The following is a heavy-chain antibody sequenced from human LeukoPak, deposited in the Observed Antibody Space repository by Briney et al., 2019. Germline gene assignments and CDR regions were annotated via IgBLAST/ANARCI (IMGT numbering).Heavy chain of an antibody. J-gene: IGHJ3*02. CDR2: ISAYNGKT. V-gene: IGHV1-18*01. CDR1: GYTFTSYG. CDR3: ARWYYYDSSGYYKMGDDAFDI. D-gene: IGHD3-22*01. Sequence: GASVRVSSKASGYTFTSYGISWVGQAPGQGLEGMGWISAYNGKTNYAQKLQGRVTMTTDTSTSTAYMELRSLRSDDTAVYYCARWYYYDSSGYYKMGDDAFDIWGQGTMVTVSS.